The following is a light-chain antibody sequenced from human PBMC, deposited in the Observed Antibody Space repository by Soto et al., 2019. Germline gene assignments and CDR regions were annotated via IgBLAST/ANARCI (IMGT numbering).Light chain of an antibody. V-gene: IGKV3-11*01. CDR2: DGS. CDR1: QSLNIY. CDR3: QQRSNWLT. J-gene: IGKJ4*01. Sequence: EIVLTQSPATLSLFPGERATLSCRASQSLNIYLAWYQHKPGQAPRLLIYDGSKGATGIPARFSGSGSGTDFTLTISSLEPEDFAVYYCQQRSNWLTFGGGTKVEIK.